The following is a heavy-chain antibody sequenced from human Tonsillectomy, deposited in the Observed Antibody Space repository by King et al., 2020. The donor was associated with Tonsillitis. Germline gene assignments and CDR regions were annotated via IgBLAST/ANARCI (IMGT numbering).Heavy chain of an antibody. J-gene: IGHJ4*02. CDR1: GYTFTGYY. D-gene: IGHD2-21*02. V-gene: IGHV1-2*02. Sequence: QLVQSGAEVKKPGASVKVSCKASGYTFTGYYMHWVRQAPGQGLEWMGWINPNNGGTNYAQKFQGRVTMTRDTSISTAYMELSRLRSNDTAMYYCARGKEDLDCSGDCYVSFDYWGQGTLVTVSS. CDR3: ARGKEDLDCSGDCYVSFDY. CDR2: INPNNGGT.